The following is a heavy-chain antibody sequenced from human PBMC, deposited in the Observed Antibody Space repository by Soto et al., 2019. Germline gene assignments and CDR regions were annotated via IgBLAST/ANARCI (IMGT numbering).Heavy chain of an antibody. CDR1: GFTFSSYG. CDR2: IWYDGSNK. J-gene: IGHJ6*02. D-gene: IGHD4-17*01. Sequence: QVQLVESGGGVVQPGRSLRLSCAASGFTFSSYGMHWVRQAPGKGLEWVAVIWYDGSNKYYADSVKGRFTISRDNSKNTLYLQMHSLRAEDTAVYYCARDHAYGPNPPRCHRIDVWVQGPPVTLSS. V-gene: IGHV3-33*01. CDR3: ARDHAYGPNPPRCHRIDV.